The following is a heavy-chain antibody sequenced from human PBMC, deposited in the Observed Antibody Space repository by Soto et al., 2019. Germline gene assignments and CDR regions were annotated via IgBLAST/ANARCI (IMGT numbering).Heavy chain of an antibody. V-gene: IGHV4-59*01. Sequence: PSETLSLTCTVSGGSISSYYWNWIRQPPGKGLGWIGYIYNSGNTNYNPSLRSRVIISIDTSKNQFSLKLTSVTAADTAVYYCAAPPRYWGQGTLVTVSS. CDR3: AAPPRY. CDR1: GGSISSYY. D-gene: IGHD6-6*01. CDR2: IYNSGNT. J-gene: IGHJ4*02.